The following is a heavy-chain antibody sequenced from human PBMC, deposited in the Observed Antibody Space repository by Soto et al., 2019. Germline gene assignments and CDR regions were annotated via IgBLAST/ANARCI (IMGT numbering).Heavy chain of an antibody. Sequence: PSETLSLTCTVSGGSISSGDYYWSWIRQPPGKGLEWIGYIYYSGSTYYNPSLKSRVTISVDTSKNQFSLKLSSVTAADTAVYYCASSARVAMIVPYWGQGTLVTVSS. V-gene: IGHV4-30-4*01. J-gene: IGHJ4*02. CDR3: ASSARVAMIVPY. CDR2: IYYSGST. CDR1: GGSISSGDYY. D-gene: IGHD3-22*01.